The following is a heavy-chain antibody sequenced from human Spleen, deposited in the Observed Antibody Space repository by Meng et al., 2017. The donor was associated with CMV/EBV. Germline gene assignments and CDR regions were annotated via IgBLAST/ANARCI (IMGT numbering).Heavy chain of an antibody. D-gene: IGHD3-3*01. CDR3: ASSLRFFEFPYGMDV. V-gene: IGHV3-30*14. J-gene: IGHJ6*02. CDR1: GFTFSSYA. Sequence: LSLTCAASGFTFSSYAMHWVRQAPGKGLEWVAVISYDGSNKYYADSVKGRFTISRDNSKNTLYLQMNSLRAEDTAVYYCASSLRFFEFPYGMDVWGQGTTVTVSS. CDR2: ISYDGSNK.